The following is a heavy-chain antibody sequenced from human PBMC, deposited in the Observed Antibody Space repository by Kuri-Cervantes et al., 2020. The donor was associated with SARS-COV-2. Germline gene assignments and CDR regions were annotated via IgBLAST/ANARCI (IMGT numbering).Heavy chain of an antibody. J-gene: IGHJ3*01. CDR2: ISRSGGST. V-gene: IGHV3-23*01. CDR1: GFTFSSYA. CDR3: AKSLADWTNDAYDA. Sequence: GESLKISCAASGFTFSSYAMSWVRQAPGKGLEWVSAISRSGGSTYYADSVKGRFTISRDNSKNTLCLQMNSLRADDTAVYHCAKSLADWTNDAYDAWGQGTTVTVSS. D-gene: IGHD3-9*01.